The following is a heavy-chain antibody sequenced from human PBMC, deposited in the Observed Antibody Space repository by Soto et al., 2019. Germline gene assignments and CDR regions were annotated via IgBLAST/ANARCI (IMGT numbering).Heavy chain of an antibody. CDR1: GFTFTRYG. CDR3: AKDGTTAGIHYYGMDI. V-gene: IGHV3-23*01. Sequence: PGGSLSLCCEVSGFTFTRYGMNWVRQAPDKGLEWVSTIGRGGDTFYADSVRGRFTISRDNSKNTLFLQMNSLRAEDTALYFCAKDGTTAGIHYYGMDIWGQGTTVTVSS. CDR2: IGRGGDT. J-gene: IGHJ6*02. D-gene: IGHD1-1*01.